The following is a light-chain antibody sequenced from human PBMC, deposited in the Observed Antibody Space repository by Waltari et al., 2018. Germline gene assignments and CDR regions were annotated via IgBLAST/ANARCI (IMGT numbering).Light chain of an antibody. V-gene: IGKV4-1*01. CDR2: WAS. CDR3: QQYYSTPRT. CDR1: QSVLYSSNNKNY. Sequence: DIVMTQSPDSLAVSLGERATINCKSSQSVLYSSNNKNYLAWYQQKPGQPHTLLIYWASTRESGVPDRFSGSGSGTDFTLTISSLQAEDVAVYYCQQYYSTPRTFGQGTKVEIK. J-gene: IGKJ1*01.